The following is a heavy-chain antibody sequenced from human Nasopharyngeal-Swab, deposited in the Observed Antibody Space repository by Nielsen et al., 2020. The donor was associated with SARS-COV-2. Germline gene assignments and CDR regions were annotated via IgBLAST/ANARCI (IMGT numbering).Heavy chain of an antibody. J-gene: IGHJ4*02. CDR3: ARDRIDSGFDY. V-gene: IGHV1-3*01. Sequence: ASVKVSCKASGYTFISYAMHWVRQAPGQRLEWMGWINAGNGNTKYSQKFQGRVTITRDTSASTAYMELSSLRSEDTAVYYCARDRIDSGFDYWGQGTLVTVSS. CDR1: GYTFISYA. D-gene: IGHD3-10*01. CDR2: INAGNGNT.